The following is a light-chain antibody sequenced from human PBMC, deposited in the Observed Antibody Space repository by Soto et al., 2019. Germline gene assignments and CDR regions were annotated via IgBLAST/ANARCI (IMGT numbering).Light chain of an antibody. CDR2: DAS. V-gene: IGKV1-5*02. J-gene: IGKJ1*01. CDR3: QQYYGFPWT. CDR1: QSISSW. Sequence: DIQMTQSPSTLSASVGDRVTIICRASQSISSWLAWYQQKPGKAPKLLIYDASSLESGVPSRFSGSGSGTEFTLTVSSLQPDDFATYFCQQYYGFPWTFGQGTKVDIK.